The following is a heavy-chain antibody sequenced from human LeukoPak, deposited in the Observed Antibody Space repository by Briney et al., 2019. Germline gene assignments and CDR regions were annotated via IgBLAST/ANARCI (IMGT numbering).Heavy chain of an antibody. J-gene: IGHJ5*02. D-gene: IGHD3-3*01. CDR3: ARSAVRFLEWLPPNWFDP. Sequence: ASVKVSCKASGYTFTGYYMHWVRQAPGQGLEWMGWINPNSGGTNYAQKFQGRVTMTRDTSISTAYMELSRLRSDDTAVYYCARSAVRFLEWLPPNWFDPWGQGTLVTVSS. CDR2: INPNSGGT. CDR1: GYTFTGYY. V-gene: IGHV1-2*02.